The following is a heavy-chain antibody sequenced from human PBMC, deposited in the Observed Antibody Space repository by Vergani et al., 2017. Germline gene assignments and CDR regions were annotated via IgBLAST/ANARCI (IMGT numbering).Heavy chain of an antibody. D-gene: IGHD4-17*01. J-gene: IGHJ6*03. CDR2: IYYSGST. CDR3: ARVGGDYTLYYYYYYMDV. Sequence: QVQLQESGPGLVKPSETLSLTCTVSGGSISSYYLSWIRQPPGKGLEWIGYIYYSGSTNYNPSLKSRVTISVDTSKNQFSLKLSSVTAADTAVYYCARVGGDYTLYYYYYYMDVWGKGTTVTVSS. CDR1: GGSISSYY. V-gene: IGHV4-59*01.